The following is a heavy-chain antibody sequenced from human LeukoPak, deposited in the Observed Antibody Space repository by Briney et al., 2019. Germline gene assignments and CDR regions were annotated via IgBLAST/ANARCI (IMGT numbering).Heavy chain of an antibody. D-gene: IGHD6-13*01. Sequence: GGSLRLSCAASGFTFSSYWMSCVRQAPGKGLEWVANIKQDGSEKYYVDSVKGRFTISRDNAKNSLYLQMNSLRAEDTAVYYCARRGRPYSSSWYVDYWGQGTLVTVSS. CDR2: IKQDGSEK. V-gene: IGHV3-7*01. CDR3: ARRGRPYSSSWYVDY. J-gene: IGHJ4*02. CDR1: GFTFSSYW.